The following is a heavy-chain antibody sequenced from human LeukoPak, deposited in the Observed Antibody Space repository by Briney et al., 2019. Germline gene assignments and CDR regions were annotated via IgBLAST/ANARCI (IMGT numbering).Heavy chain of an antibody. CDR2: KDYSGST. D-gene: IGHD3-10*01. V-gene: IGHV4-59*12. CDR1: GGSISRYY. Sequence: SETLSLTCTVSGGSISRYYWSWIRQPPGKGLEWIGYKDYSGSTNYNRSLKSRVTISVDTSKNQFSLKLSSVTAADTAVYYCASMGFGPLDYWGQGTLVTVSS. J-gene: IGHJ4*02. CDR3: ASMGFGPLDY.